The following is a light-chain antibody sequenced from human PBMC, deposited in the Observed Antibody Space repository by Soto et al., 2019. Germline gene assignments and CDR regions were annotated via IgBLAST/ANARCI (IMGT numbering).Light chain of an antibody. J-gene: IGLJ1*01. Sequence: QSALTQPASVSGSPGQSITISCTGTSSDVGGYNYVSWYQQHPGKAPKVMLHEVSNRPSGVSNRFSGSKSGNTASLTISGLQAEDEADYYCGSYTSSSTLYVFGTGNKV. V-gene: IGLV2-14*01. CDR3: GSYTSSSTLYV. CDR2: EVS. CDR1: SSDVGGYNY.